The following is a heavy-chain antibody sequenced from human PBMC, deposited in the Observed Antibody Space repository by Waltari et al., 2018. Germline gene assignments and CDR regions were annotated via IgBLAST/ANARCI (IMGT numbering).Heavy chain of an antibody. CDR1: GGSINNYF. D-gene: IGHD1-20*01. V-gene: IGHV4-59*08. Sequence: QVQLQESGPGLVKPSETLSLTCSVSGGSINNYFWNWIRQTPGKGLQWYWYIRHTGNTKRTPSLKSQVTMAVDTSKSQFSLRLTSVSATDTAVYFCARWDSPGRYFGDWGQGTPVTVSS. J-gene: IGHJ4*02. CDR3: ARWDSPGRYFGD. CDR2: IRHTGNT.